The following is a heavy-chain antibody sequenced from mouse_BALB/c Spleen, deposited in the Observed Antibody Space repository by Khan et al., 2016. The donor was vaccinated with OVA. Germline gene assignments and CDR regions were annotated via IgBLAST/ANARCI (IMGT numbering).Heavy chain of an antibody. CDR2: IWGDGST. Sequence: QVQLKESGPGLVAPSQSLSITCTVSAFSLTSYGVNWVRQPPGKDLEWLGVIWGDGSTNYHSTLMSRLSISKDNSQSQVFLKLSSLQTDDTATYFCSKWGTANYYAMDYWGQGTSVTVSS. CDR1: AFSLTSYG. CDR3: SKWGTANYYAMDY. V-gene: IGHV2-3*01. J-gene: IGHJ4*01. D-gene: IGHD1-2*01.